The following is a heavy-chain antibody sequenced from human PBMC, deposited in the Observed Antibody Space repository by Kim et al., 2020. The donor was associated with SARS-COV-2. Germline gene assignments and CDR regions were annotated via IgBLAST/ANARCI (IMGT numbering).Heavy chain of an antibody. CDR2: INTNTGNP. V-gene: IGHV7-4-1*02. D-gene: IGHD3-9*01. J-gene: IGHJ5*02. CDR3: ARGGLDILTGYYHPAKENPRPGRAYSWFDA. CDR1: GYTFTSYA. Sequence: ASVKVSCKASGYTFTSYAMNWVRQAPGQGLEWMGWINTNTGNPTYAQGFTGRFVFSLDTSVSTAYLQISSLKAEDTAVYYCARGGLDILTGYYHPAKENPRPGRAYSWFDARRQGTLVTNSA.